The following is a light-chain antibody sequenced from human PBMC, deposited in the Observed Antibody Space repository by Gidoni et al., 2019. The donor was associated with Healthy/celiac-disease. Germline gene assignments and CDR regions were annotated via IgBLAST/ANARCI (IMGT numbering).Light chain of an antibody. Sequence: QSALTQPRSVSGSPGQSVTISCTGTSSDVGGYNYVSWYHQHPGKAHKLMIYDVSKRPSGVPDRFSGSKSGNTAALTISGRQAEDEADYYCCSYAGSYTFVFGTGTKVTVL. J-gene: IGLJ1*01. V-gene: IGLV2-11*01. CDR1: SSDVGGYNY. CDR3: CSYAGSYTFV. CDR2: DVS.